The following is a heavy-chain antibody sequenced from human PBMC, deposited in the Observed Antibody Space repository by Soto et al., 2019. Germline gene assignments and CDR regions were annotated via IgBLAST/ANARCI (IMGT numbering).Heavy chain of an antibody. J-gene: IGHJ3*02. Sequence: ASVKVSCKASGYTFTGYYMHWVRQAPGQGLEWMGWINPNSGGTNYAQKFQGWVTMTRDTSISTAYMELSRLRSDDTAVYYCARDSRADIVATIAVPGDAFDIWGQGTMVTVSS. V-gene: IGHV1-2*04. CDR2: INPNSGGT. D-gene: IGHD5-12*01. CDR1: GYTFTGYY. CDR3: ARDSRADIVATIAVPGDAFDI.